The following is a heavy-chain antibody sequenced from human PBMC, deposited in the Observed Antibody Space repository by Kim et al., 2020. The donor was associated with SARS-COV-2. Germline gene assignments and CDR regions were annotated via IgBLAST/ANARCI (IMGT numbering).Heavy chain of an antibody. Sequence: TYYADSVKGRFTISRDNTIDTLYLEMNSLRSDDTAFYFCTATASGAFDFWGQGSLVTVSS. CDR3: TATASGAFDF. CDR2: T. V-gene: IGHV3-43*01. D-gene: IGHD3-10*01. J-gene: IGHJ4*02.